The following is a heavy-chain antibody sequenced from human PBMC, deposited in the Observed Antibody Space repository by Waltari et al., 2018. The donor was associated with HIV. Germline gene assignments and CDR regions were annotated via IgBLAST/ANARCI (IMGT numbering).Heavy chain of an antibody. D-gene: IGHD3-10*01. J-gene: IGHJ5*02. CDR1: GYTFTGYY. CDR3: ARGPPYYYGLGSPGGGWFDP. Sequence: QVQPVQSGAEGKTPGASGTVTCKASGYTFTGYYFHWARPGPGQGLEWMGWINPNSGGTNYAQKFQGRVTMTRDTSISTAYMELSRLRSDDTAVYYCARGPPYYYGLGSPGGGWFDPWGQGTLVTVSS. CDR2: INPNSGGT. V-gene: IGHV1-2*02.